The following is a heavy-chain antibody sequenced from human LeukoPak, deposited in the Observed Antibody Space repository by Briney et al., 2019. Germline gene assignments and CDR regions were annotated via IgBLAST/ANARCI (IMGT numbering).Heavy chain of an antibody. CDR1: GFTFSRNS. CDR2: ISTSSSSI. CDR3: ARYSSWGYSGGCFDY. D-gene: IGHD6-19*01. J-gene: IGHJ4*02. Sequence: PGGSLRLSCAASGFTFSRNSMIWARQAPGKGLEWVSYISTSSSSIYYADSVKGRFTISRDNAKNSLYLQMNSLRDEDTAVYYCARYSSWGYSGGCFDYWGQGTLVTVSS. V-gene: IGHV3-48*02.